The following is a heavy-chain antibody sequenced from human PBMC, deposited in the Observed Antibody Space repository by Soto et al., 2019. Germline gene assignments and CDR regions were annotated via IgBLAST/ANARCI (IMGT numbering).Heavy chain of an antibody. CDR3: ARFLWDSSTFFDY. D-gene: IGHD6-6*01. CDR1: GFTFSSYG. CDR2: IWYDGSNK. V-gene: IGHV3-33*01. Sequence: GGSLRLSCAASGFTFSSYGMHWVRQAPGKGLEWVAVIWYDGSNKYYADSVKGRFTISRDNSKNTLYLQMNSLRAEDTAVYYCARFLWDSSTFFDYWGQGTLVTVSS. J-gene: IGHJ4*02.